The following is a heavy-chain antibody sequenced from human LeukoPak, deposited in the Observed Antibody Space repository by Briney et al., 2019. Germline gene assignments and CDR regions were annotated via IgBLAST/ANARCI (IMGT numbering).Heavy chain of an antibody. J-gene: IGHJ4*02. Sequence: SETMSLTCAVYGGSFSGYYWSWIRQPPGKGLEWIGEINHSRSTNYNPALKSRVTISVDTSRNQFSLRLSSVTAADTAVYYCARADCTSTSCRSLLMNYWGQGTLVTVSS. V-gene: IGHV4-34*01. D-gene: IGHD2-2*01. CDR1: GGSFSGYY. CDR3: ARADCTSTSCRSLLMNY. CDR2: INHSRST.